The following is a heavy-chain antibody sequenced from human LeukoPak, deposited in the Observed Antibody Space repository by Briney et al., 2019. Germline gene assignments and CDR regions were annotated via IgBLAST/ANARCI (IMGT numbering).Heavy chain of an antibody. CDR2: IYTSGST. Sequence: SATLSLACTVYGGSISSGNYYWSWIRQPAGKGLEWIGHIYTSGSTNYNPSLKSRVTMSVDTSKHQFSLNLSSMTAADTAVYYCARDSLYNFWSGYYHTTYYFDYWGQGTLVTVSS. D-gene: IGHD3-3*01. CDR3: ARDSLYNFWSGYYHTTYYFDY. J-gene: IGHJ4*02. V-gene: IGHV4-61*09. CDR1: GGSISSGNYY.